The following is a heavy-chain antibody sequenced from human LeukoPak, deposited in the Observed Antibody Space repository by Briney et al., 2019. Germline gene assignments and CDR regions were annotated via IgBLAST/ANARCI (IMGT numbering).Heavy chain of an antibody. CDR3: ARANYDSSGYYYGPTQVDY. V-gene: IGHV4-59*12. D-gene: IGHD3-22*01. CDR1: GGSISSYY. CDR2: IYHSGST. J-gene: IGHJ4*02. Sequence: SETLSLTCTVSGGSISSYYWTWIRQPPGKGLEWIGEIYHSGSTNYNPSLKSRVTISVDKSKNQFSLKLSSVTAADTAVYYCARANYDSSGYYYGPTQVDYWGQGTLVTVSS.